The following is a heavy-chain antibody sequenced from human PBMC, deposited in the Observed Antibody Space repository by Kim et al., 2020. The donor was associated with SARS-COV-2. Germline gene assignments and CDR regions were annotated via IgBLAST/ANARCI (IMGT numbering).Heavy chain of an antibody. V-gene: IGHV4-39*01. J-gene: IGHJ6*02. CDR3: ARQVRGGFGELFVYYYYGMDV. CDR2: IYYSGST. CDR1: GGSISSSSYY. Sequence: SETLSLTCTVSGGSISSSSYYWGWIRQPPGKGLEWIGSIYYSGSTYYNPSLKSRVTISVDTSKNQFSLKLSSVTAADTAVYYCARQVRGGFGELFVYYYYGMDVWGQGTTVTVSS. D-gene: IGHD3-10*01.